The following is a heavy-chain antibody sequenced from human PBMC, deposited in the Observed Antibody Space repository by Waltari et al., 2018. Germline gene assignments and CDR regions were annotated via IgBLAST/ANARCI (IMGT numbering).Heavy chain of an antibody. Sequence: QVQLQESGPGLVKPSQTLSLTCTVSGGSISSGAYYCSWIRQPPGKGLEWIGYIYYSGSTYYNPSLKSRVTISVDTSKNQFSLKLSSVTAADTAVYYCAREDYDILTGYPPVYYFDYWGQGTLVTVSS. D-gene: IGHD3-9*01. CDR1: GGSISSGAYY. J-gene: IGHJ4*02. CDR2: IYYSGST. V-gene: IGHV4-30-4*08. CDR3: AREDYDILTGYPPVYYFDY.